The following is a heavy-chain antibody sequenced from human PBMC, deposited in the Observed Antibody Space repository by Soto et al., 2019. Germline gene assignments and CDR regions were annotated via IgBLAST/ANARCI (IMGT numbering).Heavy chain of an antibody. D-gene: IGHD3-10*01. V-gene: IGHV3-23*01. CDR2: ISGGGDTT. J-gene: IGHJ4*02. CDR1: GFTFTNYA. CDR3: AKGRGGSGILTPSVDF. Sequence: EVQLLESGGGLVQPGGSLRLSCAASGFTFTNYAMTWVRQAPGKGLEWVSAISGGGDTTSYADSVKGRFTVSRDGSKNTLYLPMSSMRAEDTALYSCAKGRGGSGILTPSVDFWGQGTLVTVYS.